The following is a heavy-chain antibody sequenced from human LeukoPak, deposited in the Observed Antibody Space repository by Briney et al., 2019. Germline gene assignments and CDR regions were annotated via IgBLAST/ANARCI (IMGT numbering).Heavy chain of an antibody. CDR3: ARDGAVAGTRGNWFDP. CDR1: GGSFSGYY. CDR2: INHSGST. D-gene: IGHD6-19*01. V-gene: IGHV4-34*01. Sequence: SETLSLTCAVYGGSFSGYYWSWIRQPPGKGLEWIGEINHSGSTNYNPSLKSRVTISVETSNNQFSLKLSSVTAADTAVYYCARDGAVAGTRGNWFDPWGQGTLVTVSS. J-gene: IGHJ5*02.